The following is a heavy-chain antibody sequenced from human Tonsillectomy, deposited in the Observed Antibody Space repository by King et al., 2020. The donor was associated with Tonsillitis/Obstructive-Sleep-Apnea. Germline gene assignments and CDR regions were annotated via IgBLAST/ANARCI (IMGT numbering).Heavy chain of an antibody. V-gene: IGHV3-7*04. D-gene: IGHD2-2*01. CDR1: GFTFSNYW. CDR3: ARDDGYCNTTRCYDALDI. CDR2: IKQDGSVK. J-gene: IGHJ3*02. Sequence: VQLVESGGGLVQPGGSLRLSCAASGFTFSNYWMTWVRQAPGKGLEWVANIKQDGSVKHYVDSAEGRFTISRDNAKNSLHLQMNSLRAEDTAVYYCARDDGYCNTTRCYDALDIWGQGTKLTVST.